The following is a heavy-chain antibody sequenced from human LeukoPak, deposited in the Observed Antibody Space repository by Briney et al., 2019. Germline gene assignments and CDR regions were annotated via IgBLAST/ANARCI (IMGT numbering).Heavy chain of an antibody. Sequence: ASVTVSCKSSGYTFTGYYMHWVRQAPGQGLEWMGLINPNSGGTNYAQKFQGRVTMTRDTSISTAYMELSRLRSDDTAVYYCARAVAARVDYWGQGTLVTVSS. J-gene: IGHJ4*02. V-gene: IGHV1-2*02. CDR2: INPNSGGT. CDR3: ARAVAARVDY. D-gene: IGHD6-19*01. CDR1: GYTFTGYY.